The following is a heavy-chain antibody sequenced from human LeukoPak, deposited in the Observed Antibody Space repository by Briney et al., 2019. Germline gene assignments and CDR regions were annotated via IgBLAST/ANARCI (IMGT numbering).Heavy chain of an antibody. V-gene: IGHV3-74*01. CDR2: TNSDGSST. Sequence: GGSLRLSCAASGFTFSSYWMHWVRQAPGKGLVWVSRTNSDGSSTSYADSVKGRFTISRDNAKNTLYLQMNSLRAEDTAVYYCARSLVVGATYPYHWGQGTLVTVSS. CDR1: GFTFSSYW. CDR3: ARSLVVGATYPYH. D-gene: IGHD1-26*01. J-gene: IGHJ5*02.